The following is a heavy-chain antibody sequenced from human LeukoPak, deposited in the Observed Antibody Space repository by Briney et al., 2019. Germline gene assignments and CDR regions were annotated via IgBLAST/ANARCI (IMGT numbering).Heavy chain of an antibody. V-gene: IGHV4-59*08. CDR2: IYYSGST. Sequence: PSETLSLTCTVSGGSISSYYWSWIRQPPGKGLEWIGYIYYSGSTNSNPSLKSRVTISVDTSKNQFSLKLSSVTAADTAVYYCARVPRTGYSSGWWFDYWGQGTLVTVSS. D-gene: IGHD6-19*01. CDR3: ARVPRTGYSSGWWFDY. CDR1: GGSISSYY. J-gene: IGHJ4*02.